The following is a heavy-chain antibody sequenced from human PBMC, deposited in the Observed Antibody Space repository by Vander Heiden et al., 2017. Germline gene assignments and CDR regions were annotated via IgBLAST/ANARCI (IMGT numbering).Heavy chain of an antibody. CDR1: GYTFTSYY. CDR3: ARDRRNWPYYFDY. V-gene: IGHV1-46*01. Sequence: QVQLVQSGAEVKKPGAAVKVSCKASGYTFTSYYMHWVRQAAGQGLEWMGIINPSGGSTSYAQKFQGRVTMTRDTSTSTVYMELSSLRSEDTAVYYCARDRRNWPYYFDYWGQGTLVTVSS. J-gene: IGHJ4*02. D-gene: IGHD1-20*01. CDR2: INPSGGST.